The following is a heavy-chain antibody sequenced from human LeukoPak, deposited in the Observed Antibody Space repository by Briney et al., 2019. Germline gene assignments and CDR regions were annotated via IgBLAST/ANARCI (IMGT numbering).Heavy chain of an antibody. Sequence: PSETLSLTCTVSGGSISSYYWSWIRQPPGKGLEWIGEINHSGSTDYNPSLKSRVTISVDTSKNQFSLKLSSVTAADTAVYYCAFSSAYQQHWGQGTLVTVSS. D-gene: IGHD3-22*01. CDR1: GGSISSYY. CDR2: INHSGST. V-gene: IGHV4-34*01. CDR3: AFSSAYQQH. J-gene: IGHJ1*01.